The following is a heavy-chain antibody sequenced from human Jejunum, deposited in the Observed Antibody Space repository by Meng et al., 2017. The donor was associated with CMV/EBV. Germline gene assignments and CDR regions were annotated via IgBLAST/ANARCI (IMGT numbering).Heavy chain of an antibody. Sequence: VTLVQSGAEVTKTGASVKVSCKASGYTFTNYVINWVRQASGQGLEWMGWISGYNGNTNYAQNFQGRVTLTTDTSTSTAYMELRSLRSDDTAVYYCARDRNVPGNSEFDYWGQGTLVTVSS. CDR3: ARDRNVPGNSEFDY. J-gene: IGHJ4*02. V-gene: IGHV1-18*01. CDR1: GYTFTNYV. CDR2: ISGYNGNT. D-gene: IGHD6-19*01.